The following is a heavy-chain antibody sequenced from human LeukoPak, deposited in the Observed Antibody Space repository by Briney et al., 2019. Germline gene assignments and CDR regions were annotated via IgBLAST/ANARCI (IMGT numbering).Heavy chain of an antibody. V-gene: IGHV3-48*03. CDR3: AKAQGVIV. Sequence: PGGSLRLSCAASGITFSSYEMNWVHQAPGKGLEWASYISSSGSTIYYADSVKGRFTISRDNAKNSLYLQMNSLRAEDTAVYYCAKAQGVIVWGQGTLVTVSS. CDR2: ISSSGSTI. CDR1: GITFSSYE. D-gene: IGHD3-16*02. J-gene: IGHJ4*02.